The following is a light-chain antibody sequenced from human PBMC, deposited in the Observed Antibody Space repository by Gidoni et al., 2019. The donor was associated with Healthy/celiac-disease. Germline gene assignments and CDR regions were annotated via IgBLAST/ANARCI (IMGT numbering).Light chain of an antibody. J-gene: IGLJ2*01. Sequence: SYELTQPPSVAVSQGQTASITCYGDKLEDKYAGWYPQKPGNSPVLVIYQDSKRPSGIPERFSGSNAGNTATLTISGTQAMNEADYYCQAWDVFGGGTKLTVL. CDR1: KLEDKY. V-gene: IGLV3-1*01. CDR2: QDS. CDR3: QAWDV.